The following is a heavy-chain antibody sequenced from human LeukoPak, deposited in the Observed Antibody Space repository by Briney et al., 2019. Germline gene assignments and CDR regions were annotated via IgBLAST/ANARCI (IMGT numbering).Heavy chain of an antibody. CDR2: IIPIFGTA. Sequence: SVKVSCKASGGTFSSYAISWVRQAPGQGLEWMGRIIPIFGTANYAQKFQGRVTITTDESTSTAYMELSSLRSEDTAVYYCASGVYDSSGYYYFDYWGQGTLVTVSS. CDR3: ASGVYDSSGYYYFDY. CDR1: GGTFSSYA. V-gene: IGHV1-69*05. D-gene: IGHD3-22*01. J-gene: IGHJ4*02.